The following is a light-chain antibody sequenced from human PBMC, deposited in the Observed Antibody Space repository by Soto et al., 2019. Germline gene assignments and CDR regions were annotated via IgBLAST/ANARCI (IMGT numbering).Light chain of an antibody. V-gene: IGKV1-5*03. CDR3: QQYNIYSGT. CDR2: KAS. CDR1: QSISSW. Sequence: DIKMTHSPSTPSATVGDRVTITSLASQSISSWLAWYQQKPGKAPKLLIYKASSLESGVPSRFSGSGSGTEFTLTICCLQPDDFATYYCQQYNIYSGTFCQGTKVDVK. J-gene: IGKJ1*01.